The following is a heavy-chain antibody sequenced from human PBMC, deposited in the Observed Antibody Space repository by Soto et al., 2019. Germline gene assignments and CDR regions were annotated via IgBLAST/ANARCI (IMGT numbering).Heavy chain of an antibody. D-gene: IGHD6-6*01. CDR2: INHSGST. V-gene: IGHV4-34*01. CDR1: GGSFSGYY. CDR3: AREEYSSSSPNFDY. J-gene: IGHJ4*02. Sequence: PSETLSLTCAVYGGSFSGYYWSWIRQPPGKGLEWIGEINHSGSTNYNPSLKSRVTISVDTSKNQFSLKLSSVTAADTAVYYCAREEYSSSSPNFDYWGQGTLVTVSS.